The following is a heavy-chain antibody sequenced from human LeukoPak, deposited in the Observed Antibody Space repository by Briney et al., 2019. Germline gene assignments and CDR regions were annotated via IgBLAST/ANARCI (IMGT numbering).Heavy chain of an antibody. Sequence: SETLSLTCAVYGGSFSGYYWSWIRQPPGKGLEWIGEINHSGSTNYNPSLKSRVTISVDTSKNQFSLKLSSVTAADTAVYYCARDQTYYGYFDFWGQGALVTVSS. D-gene: IGHD3-10*01. CDR2: INHSGST. CDR3: ARDQTYYGYFDF. V-gene: IGHV4-34*01. CDR1: GGSFSGYY. J-gene: IGHJ4*02.